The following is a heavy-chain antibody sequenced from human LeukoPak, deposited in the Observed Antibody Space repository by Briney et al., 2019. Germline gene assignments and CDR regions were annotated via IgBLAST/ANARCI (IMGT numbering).Heavy chain of an antibody. Sequence: PGGSLRFSCAASGLTVGNNYMNWFRQAPGKGLDWASLIFSHGETSYADSVKGRFTISRDNSKNTLYLQMNGLRVEDTAVYYCARDPPAVSINTYAWGQGTLVTVSS. CDR1: GLTVGNNY. CDR2: IFSHGET. D-gene: IGHD2-8*01. CDR3: ARDPPAVSINTYA. J-gene: IGHJ4*02. V-gene: IGHV3-66*01.